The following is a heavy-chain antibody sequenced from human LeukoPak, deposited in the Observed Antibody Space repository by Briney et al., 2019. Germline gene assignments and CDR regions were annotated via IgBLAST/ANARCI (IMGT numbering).Heavy chain of an antibody. CDR1: GFTFSSYA. Sequence: GGSLRLSCAASGFTFSSYAMHWVRQAPGKGLEWVAVISYDGSNKYYADPVKGRFTISRDNSKNTLYLQMNSLRAEDTAVYYCAKDLYRLGYCSSTSCWPFDYWGQGTLVTVSS. D-gene: IGHD2-2*01. V-gene: IGHV3-30*04. CDR3: AKDLYRLGYCSSTSCWPFDY. CDR2: ISYDGSNK. J-gene: IGHJ4*02.